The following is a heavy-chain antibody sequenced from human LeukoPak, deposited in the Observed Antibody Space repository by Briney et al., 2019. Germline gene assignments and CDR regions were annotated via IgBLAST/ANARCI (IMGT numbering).Heavy chain of an antibody. CDR1: GGSFSGYY. J-gene: IGHJ4*02. CDR3: ARGRGYVWGSYRPNYFDY. Sequence: PSETPSLTCAVYGGSFSGYYWSWIRQPPGKGLEWIGEINHSGSTNYNPSLKSRVTISVDTSKNQFSLKLSSVTAADTAVYYCARGRGYVWGSYRPNYFDYWGQGTLVTVSS. V-gene: IGHV4-34*01. D-gene: IGHD3-16*02. CDR2: INHSGST.